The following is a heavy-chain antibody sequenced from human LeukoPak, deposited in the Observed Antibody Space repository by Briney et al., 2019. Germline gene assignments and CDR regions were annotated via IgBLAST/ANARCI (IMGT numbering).Heavy chain of an antibody. J-gene: IGHJ5*02. Sequence: PSETLSLTCGVSGGSIDSTNYWSWVRQAPGKGLEWIGYIYYGGSTNYNPSLKSRVTISVDTSKNQFSLRLSSVTAADTAVYYCARNGAAGAWFWFDPWGQGTLVTVSS. CDR1: GGSIDSTNY. V-gene: IGHV4-59*01. D-gene: IGHD4/OR15-4a*01. CDR2: IYYGGST. CDR3: ARNGAAGAWFWFDP.